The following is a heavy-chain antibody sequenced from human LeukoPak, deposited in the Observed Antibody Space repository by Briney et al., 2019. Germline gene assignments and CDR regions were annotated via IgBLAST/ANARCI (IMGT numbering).Heavy chain of an antibody. V-gene: IGHV3-30*18. J-gene: IGHJ4*02. CDR1: GFTFSSYG. Sequence: PGRSLRLSCAASGFTFSSYGMHWVRQAPGKGLEWVAVISYDGSNKHYADSVKGRFTISRDNSKNTLYLQMNSLRAEDTAVYYCAKAEWQQLVLDYWGQGTLVTVSS. D-gene: IGHD6-13*01. CDR2: ISYDGSNK. CDR3: AKAEWQQLVLDY.